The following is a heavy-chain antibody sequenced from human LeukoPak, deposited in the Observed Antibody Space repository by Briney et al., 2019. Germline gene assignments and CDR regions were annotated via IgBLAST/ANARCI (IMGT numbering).Heavy chain of an antibody. Sequence: GGSLRLSCAASEFTFSIYAMSWVRQAPGKGLEWVSSITSAGENTFYTGSVKGRFTISRDNSRNTLYLQMNSLRAEDTAVYYCAKDRPNYYGSNGHYYRRDGDYWGQGTLVTVSS. V-gene: IGHV3-23*01. D-gene: IGHD3-22*01. CDR2: ITSAGENT. J-gene: IGHJ4*02. CDR1: EFTFSIYA. CDR3: AKDRPNYYGSNGHYYRRDGDY.